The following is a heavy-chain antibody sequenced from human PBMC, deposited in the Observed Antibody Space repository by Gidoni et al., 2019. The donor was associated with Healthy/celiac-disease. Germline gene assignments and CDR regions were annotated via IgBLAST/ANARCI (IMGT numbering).Heavy chain of an antibody. CDR2: ISGSGGST. Sequence: EVQLLESGGGLVQPGGSLRLSCAASGFTFSSYAMSWVRPAPGKGLEWVSAISGSGGSTYYADSVKGRFTISRDNSKNTLYLQMNSLRAEDTAVYYCAPDPYYYYYYGMDVWGQGTTVTVSS. CDR1: GFTFSSYA. CDR3: APDPYYYYYYGMDV. V-gene: IGHV3-23*01. J-gene: IGHJ6*02.